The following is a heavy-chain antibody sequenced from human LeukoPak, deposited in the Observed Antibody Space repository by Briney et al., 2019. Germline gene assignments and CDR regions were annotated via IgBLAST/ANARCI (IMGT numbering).Heavy chain of an antibody. Sequence: SETLSLTCAVYGGSFSGYYWSWLRQPPGKGLEWIGEINHSGSTNYNPSLKRRVTISVDTSKNQFSLKLSSVTAADTAVYYCARLCIVGATRDAFDIWGQGTMVTVSS. D-gene: IGHD1-26*01. CDR2: INHSGST. CDR1: GGSFSGYY. V-gene: IGHV4-34*01. CDR3: ARLCIVGATRDAFDI. J-gene: IGHJ3*02.